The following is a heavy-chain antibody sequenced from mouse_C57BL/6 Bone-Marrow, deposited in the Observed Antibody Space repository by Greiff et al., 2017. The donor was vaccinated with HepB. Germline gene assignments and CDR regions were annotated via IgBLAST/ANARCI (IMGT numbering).Heavy chain of an antibody. CDR3: ARQVNYERAMDY. CDR1: EYEFPSHD. J-gene: IGHJ4*01. Sequence: DVKLVESGGGLVQPGESLKLSCESNEYEFPSHDMSWVRQTPEKRLELVAAINSDGGSTYYPDTMERRFIISRDNTKKTLYLQMSSLRSEDTALYYGARQVNYERAMDYWGQGTSVTVSS. V-gene: IGHV5-2*01. CDR2: INSDGGST. D-gene: IGHD2-1*01.